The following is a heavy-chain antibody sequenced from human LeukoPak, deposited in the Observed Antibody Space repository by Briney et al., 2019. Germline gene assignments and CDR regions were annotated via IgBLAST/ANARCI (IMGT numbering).Heavy chain of an antibody. CDR2: IYYSGST. CDR1: GGSISSNSYY. J-gene: IGHJ4*02. D-gene: IGHD6-13*01. V-gene: IGHV4-39*07. CDR3: ASSGYSSSWYGVWFDY. Sequence: SETLSLTCTVSGGSISSNSYYWGWIRQPPGKGLEWIGSIYYSGSTYYNPSLKSRVTISVDTSKNQFSLKLSSVTAADTAVYYCASSGYSSSWYGVWFDYWGQGTLVTVSS.